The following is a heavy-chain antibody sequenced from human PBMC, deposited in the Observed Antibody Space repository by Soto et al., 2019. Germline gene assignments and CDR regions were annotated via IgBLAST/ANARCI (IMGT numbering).Heavy chain of an antibody. CDR1: GGSISSGGYY. J-gene: IGHJ4*02. CDR3: ATSTYYYDSSGESYGGLFDY. V-gene: IGHV4-31*03. D-gene: IGHD3-22*01. CDR2: TYYSGST. Sequence: PSETLSLTCTVSGGSISSGGYYWSWIRQHPGKGLEWIGYTYYSGSTYYNPSLKSRVTISVDTSKNQFSLKLSSVTAADTAVYYCATSTYYYDSSGESYGGLFDYWGQGTLVTVSS.